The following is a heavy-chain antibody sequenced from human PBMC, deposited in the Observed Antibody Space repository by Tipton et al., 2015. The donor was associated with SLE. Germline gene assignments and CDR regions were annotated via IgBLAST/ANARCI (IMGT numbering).Heavy chain of an antibody. CDR1: GGSITSHF. CDR2: INYSGST. V-gene: IGHV4-59*08. J-gene: IGHJ4*02. D-gene: IGHD6-25*01. Sequence: TLSLTCTVSGGSITSHFWSWIRQPPGKGLEWIGYINYSGSTNYNPSLKSRVTISVDTSKNQLSLILTSVTAADTAVYYCARRGGVGIAAAGTRDWGQGIHVSVSS. CDR3: ARRGGVGIAAAGTRD.